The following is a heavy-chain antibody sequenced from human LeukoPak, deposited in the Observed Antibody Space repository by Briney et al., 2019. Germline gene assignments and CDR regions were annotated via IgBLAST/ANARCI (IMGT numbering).Heavy chain of an antibody. CDR2: ISYDGSNK. Sequence: GGSLRLSCAASGFTFSSYAMHWVRQAPGKGLEWVAVISYDGSNKYYADSVKGRFTISRDNSKNTLYLQMNSLRAEDTAVYYCAQWLVPFWGQGTLVTVSS. V-gene: IGHV3-30*04. J-gene: IGHJ4*02. CDR1: GFTFSSYA. D-gene: IGHD6-19*01. CDR3: AQWLVPF.